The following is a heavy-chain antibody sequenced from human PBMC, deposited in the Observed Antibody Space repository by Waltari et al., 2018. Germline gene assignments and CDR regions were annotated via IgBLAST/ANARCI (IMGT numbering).Heavy chain of an antibody. CDR2: ISCYKGDT. CDR3: ARDTEQLAEWRGYADH. Sequence: VHLVQSGPEVKKPGAYVKVSCKTSGYTFTSYGIPWVRTAPGEGLEWIGWISCYKGDTNDTQTFQGRVTMTTDTSRRTAYMELRSLISDDTASYFCARDTEQLAEWRGYADHLGQGTLVAVSS. V-gene: IGHV1-18*01. D-gene: IGHD6-13*01. J-gene: IGHJ4*02. CDR1: GYTFTSYG.